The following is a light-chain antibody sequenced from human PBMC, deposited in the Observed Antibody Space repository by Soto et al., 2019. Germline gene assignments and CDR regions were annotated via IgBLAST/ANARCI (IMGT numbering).Light chain of an antibody. CDR3: QQYGSSFT. V-gene: IGKV3-15*01. CDR2: GAS. J-gene: IGKJ5*01. CDR1: QSVATN. Sequence: ETVMTQSPATLSVSPGERATLSCRASQSVATNLVWYQQKPGQAPRLLIFGASTRATGIPARFSGSGSGTDFTLTISSLQSEDFAVYYCQQYGSSFTFGQGTRLEIK.